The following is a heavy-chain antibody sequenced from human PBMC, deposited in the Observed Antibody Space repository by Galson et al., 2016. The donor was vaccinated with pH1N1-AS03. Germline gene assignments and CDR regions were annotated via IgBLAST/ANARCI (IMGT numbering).Heavy chain of an antibody. CDR1: GFTFSRYE. J-gene: IGHJ3*01. V-gene: IGHV3-48*03. CDR2: ISSSGTTV. Sequence: SLRLSCAVSGFTFSRYEMNWVRQAPGKGLEWISYISSSGTTVYYADSVKGRFTISRDNADNFLYLQMSSLRAEDTAVYYCARVGKFAGWFDALDVWGQGTMVIVSS. CDR3: ARVGKFAGWFDALDV. D-gene: IGHD2-15*01.